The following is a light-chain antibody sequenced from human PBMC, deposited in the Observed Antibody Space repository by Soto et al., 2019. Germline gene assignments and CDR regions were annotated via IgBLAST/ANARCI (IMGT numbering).Light chain of an antibody. CDR2: GAS. CDR3: QQYNNWPPYT. CDR1: QSVSSD. J-gene: IGKJ2*01. Sequence: EIVMTQSPATLSVSPGDRATLSCRASQSVSSDLAWYQQKPGQAPRLLIYGASTRATGIPTRFSGSGPGTEFTLTISSLQSEDFAVYYCQQYNNWPPYTFGQGTKVDIK. V-gene: IGKV3-15*01.